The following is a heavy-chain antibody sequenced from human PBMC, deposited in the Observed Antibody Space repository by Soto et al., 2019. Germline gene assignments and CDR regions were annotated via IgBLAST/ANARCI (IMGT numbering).Heavy chain of an antibody. J-gene: IGHJ6*02. Sequence: EVQLVESGGGLVKPGGSLRLSCAASGFTFSSYSMNWVRQAPGKGLEWVSSISSSSSYIYYADSVKGRFTISRDNAKNSQYLQMNSLRTEDTAVYYCARDLDTAMDPYYYYGMDVWGQGTTVTVSS. D-gene: IGHD5-18*01. CDR3: ARDLDTAMDPYYYYGMDV. CDR2: ISSSSSYI. V-gene: IGHV3-21*01. CDR1: GFTFSSYS.